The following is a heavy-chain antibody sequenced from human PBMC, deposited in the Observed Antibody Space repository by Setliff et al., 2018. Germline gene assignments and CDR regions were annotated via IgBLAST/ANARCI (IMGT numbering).Heavy chain of an antibody. CDR1: GFTFSTYW. CDR2: IGTDGSST. Sequence: GGSLRLSCAASGFTFSTYWMHWVRQVPGKGLVWVSRIGTDGSSTEYADSVKGRFTVSRDNAKNTLYLQMNRLRVEDTGVYYCARVIVGGGNTPFDLWGQGTLVTVSS. V-gene: IGHV3-74*03. J-gene: IGHJ4*02. D-gene: IGHD2-21*01. CDR3: ARVIVGGGNTPFDL.